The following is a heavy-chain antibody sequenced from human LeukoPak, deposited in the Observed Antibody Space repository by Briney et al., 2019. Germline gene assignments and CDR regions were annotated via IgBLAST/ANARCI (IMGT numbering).Heavy chain of an antibody. CDR2: IYHSGRT. V-gene: IGHV4-38-2*01. CDR1: GYSISSGYY. CDR3: ARHAYGDHLWP. J-gene: IGHJ5*02. Sequence: SETLSLTCAVPGYSISSGYYWGWIRQPPGKGLEWIGSIYHSGRTFCNPSLKSRVTISVDTSKNQFSLKATSVTAADTAVYDCARHAYGDHLWPWGQGTLVTVSS. D-gene: IGHD4-17*01.